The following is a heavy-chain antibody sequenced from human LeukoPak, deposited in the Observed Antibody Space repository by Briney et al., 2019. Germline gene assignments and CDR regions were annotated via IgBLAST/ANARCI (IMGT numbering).Heavy chain of an antibody. CDR2: IRYDGNNK. V-gene: IGHV3-30*02. D-gene: IGHD4-17*01. J-gene: IGHJ3*02. CDR3: AKGYGDLVAFDI. CDR1: GFSFSSYG. Sequence: GGSLRLSCAASGFSFSSYGVDWVRQAPGKGLEWVAFIRYDGNNKDYADSVKGRFTISRDNSKNTLYLQMNSLRVEDTAVYYCAKGYGDLVAFDIWGQGTMVTVSS.